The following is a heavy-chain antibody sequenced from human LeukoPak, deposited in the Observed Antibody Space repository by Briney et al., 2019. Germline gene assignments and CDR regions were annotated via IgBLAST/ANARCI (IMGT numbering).Heavy chain of an antibody. CDR2: ISWNSGSI. Sequence: GGSLRLSCAASGFTFDDYAMHWVRQAPGKGLEWVSGISWNSGSIGYADSVKGRFTISRDNAKNSLYLQMNSLRAEDTALYYCARGAIIAAAGFYYFDYWGQGTLVTVSS. CDR1: GFTFDDYA. V-gene: IGHV3-9*01. D-gene: IGHD6-13*01. CDR3: ARGAIIAAAGFYYFDY. J-gene: IGHJ4*02.